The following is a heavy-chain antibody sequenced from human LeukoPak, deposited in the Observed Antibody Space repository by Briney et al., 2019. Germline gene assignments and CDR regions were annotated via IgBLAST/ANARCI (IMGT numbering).Heavy chain of an antibody. D-gene: IGHD3-22*01. CDR1: GGTFSSYT. J-gene: IGHJ4*02. CDR2: IIPIFGTA. Sequence: SVKVSCKASGGTFSSYTISWVRQAPGQGLEWMGRIIPIFGTANYAQKFQGRVTITTDESTSTAYMELSSLRSEDTAVYYCAGGPEYYYDSSGSFDYWGQGTLVTVSS. CDR3: AGGPEYYYDSSGSFDY. V-gene: IGHV1-69*05.